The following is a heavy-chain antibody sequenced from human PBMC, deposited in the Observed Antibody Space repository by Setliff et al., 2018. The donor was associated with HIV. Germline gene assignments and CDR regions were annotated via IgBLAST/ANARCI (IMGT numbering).Heavy chain of an antibody. Sequence: PSETLSLTCTVSGDSITSDNFFWTWIRQPPGKGLEWIGEINHRGSTNCNPSLKSRVSISVDTSKNQFSLKLSSVTAADTAVYYCATLKMATIYRDFDYWGQGTLVTVSS. J-gene: IGHJ4*02. V-gene: IGHV4-39*07. CDR1: GDSITSDNFF. CDR2: INHRGST. CDR3: ATLKMATIYRDFDY. D-gene: IGHD5-12*01.